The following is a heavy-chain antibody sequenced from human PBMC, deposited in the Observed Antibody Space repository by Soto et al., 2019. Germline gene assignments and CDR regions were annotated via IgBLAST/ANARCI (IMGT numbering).Heavy chain of an antibody. CDR2: ISAYNTNT. CDR1: GYTFTSYH. V-gene: IGHV1-18*01. Sequence: QVQLVQSGAEVKKPGASVKVSCKTSGYTFTSYHISWVRQAPGQGLEWMGWISAYNTNTNYAQKFQGRVTMTTDTLTSTASMELRSLGSDDTAVYYCARDTPPTDYWGQGTLVTVSS. J-gene: IGHJ4*02. CDR3: ARDTPPTDY.